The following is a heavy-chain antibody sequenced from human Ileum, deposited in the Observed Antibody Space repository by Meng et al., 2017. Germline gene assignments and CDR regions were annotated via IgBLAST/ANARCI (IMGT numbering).Heavy chain of an antibody. CDR1: GFSFTDHW. CDR3: TNDRLNH. V-gene: IGHV3-74*03. Sequence: DVPVVASGGGLAPPGGSLRLSCTAPGFSFTDHWMHWVRQGPGKGPVWVSRIDPDGSDPTYADSVKGRFSISRDNAKNTVYLQMNSLRAEDSALYYCTNDRLNHWGQGALVTVSS. D-gene: IGHD1-1*01. CDR2: IDPDGSDP. J-gene: IGHJ1*01.